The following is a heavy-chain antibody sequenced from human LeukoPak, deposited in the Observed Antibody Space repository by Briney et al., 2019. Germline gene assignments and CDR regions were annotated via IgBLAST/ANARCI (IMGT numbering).Heavy chain of an antibody. D-gene: IGHD5-12*01. V-gene: IGHV4-30-2*03. CDR1: GGSISSGGYS. CDR3: ARRLYSGYDFNF. J-gene: IGHJ4*02. CDR2: IYHSGST. Sequence: SETLSLTCAVSGGSISSGGYSWSWIRQPPGKGLEWIVYIYHSGSTYYNPSLKSRVTISVDTSKNQFSLKLSSVTAADTAVYYCARRLYSGYDFNFWGQGTLVTVSS.